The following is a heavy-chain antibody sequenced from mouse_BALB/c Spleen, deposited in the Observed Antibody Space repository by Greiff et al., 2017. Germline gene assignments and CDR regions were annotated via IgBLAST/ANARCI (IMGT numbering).Heavy chain of an antibody. CDR2: ISSGGST. V-gene: IGHV5-6-5*01. CDR1: GFTFSSYA. CDR3: ARTALDY. J-gene: IGHJ2*01. Sequence: DVKLVESGGGLVKPGGSLKLSCAASGFTFSSYAMSWVRQTPEKRLEWVASISSGGSTYYPDSVKGRFTISRDNARNILYLQMSSLRSEDTAMYYCARTALDYWGQGTTLTVSS.